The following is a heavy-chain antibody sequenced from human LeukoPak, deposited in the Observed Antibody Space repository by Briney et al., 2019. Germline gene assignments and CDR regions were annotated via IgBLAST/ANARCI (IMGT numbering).Heavy chain of an antibody. CDR1: GYTFISYG. V-gene: IGHV1-18*01. CDR2: ISSYNGNT. CDR3: ATDLVVGYSSSSRYDY. J-gene: IGHJ4*02. D-gene: IGHD6-6*01. Sequence: GASVNVSCKASGYTFISYGISWVRHAPGQGLEWMGWISSYNGNTNYAQKFQGRVTMTTDTSTSTAYLELRGLRSEDTAVYYCATDLVVGYSSSSRYDYWGQGTLVTVSS.